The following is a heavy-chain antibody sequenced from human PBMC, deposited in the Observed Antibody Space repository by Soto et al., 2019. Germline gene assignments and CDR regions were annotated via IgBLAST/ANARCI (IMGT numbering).Heavy chain of an antibody. CDR3: ARHLLRLGSTSPDDVLDI. V-gene: IGHV5-51*01. J-gene: IGHJ3*02. CDR2: IYPGDSDT. Sequence: GESLKISCKGSGYSFTTYWIGWVRQMPGKGLEWMGIIYPGDSDTRYSPSFQGQVTMSADKSISTAYLQWSSLKASDTAMYHCARHLLRLGSTSPDDVLDIWGQGTMVTVSS. D-gene: IGHD1-26*01. CDR1: GYSFTTYW.